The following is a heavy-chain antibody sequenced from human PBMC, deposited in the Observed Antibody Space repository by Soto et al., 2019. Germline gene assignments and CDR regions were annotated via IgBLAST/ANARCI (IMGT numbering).Heavy chain of an antibody. CDR3: AKEAATHNYYYYGMDV. CDR2: ISGSGGST. CDR1: GFTFSSYA. Sequence: GGSLRLSCAASGFTFSSYAMSWVRQAPGKGLEWVSAISGSGGSTYYADSVKGRFTISRDNSKNTLYLQMNSLRAEDTAVYYCAKEAATHNYYYYGMDVWGQGTTVTVSS. V-gene: IGHV3-23*01. D-gene: IGHD6-13*01. J-gene: IGHJ6*02.